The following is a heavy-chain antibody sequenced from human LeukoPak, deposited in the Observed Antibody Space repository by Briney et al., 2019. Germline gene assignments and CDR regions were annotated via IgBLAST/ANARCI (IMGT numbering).Heavy chain of an antibody. J-gene: IGHJ4*02. D-gene: IGHD3-22*01. Sequence: GGSLRLSCAASGFTFSSYWMSWVRQAPGKGLEWVATIRQDGSQKYYVDSVKGRFTISRDNSKNTLYLQMNSLRAEDTAMYYCAKDSAYYYDSSGYYYGWGQGTLVTVSS. CDR3: AKDSAYYYDSSGYYYG. CDR1: GFTFSSYW. V-gene: IGHV3-7*01. CDR2: IRQDGSQK.